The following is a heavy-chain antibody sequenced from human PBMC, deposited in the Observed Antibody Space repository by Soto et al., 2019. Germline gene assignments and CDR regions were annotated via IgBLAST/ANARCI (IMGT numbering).Heavy chain of an antibody. Sequence: QVQLQESGPGLVKPSQTLSLTCTVSGGSISSGTYYWSWIRQHPGKGLEWIGYIYYSGSTYYNPSLKRRVTISVDTSKNPFSLKLSSMTAADTAVYYCARSSGLEYDRRGYSYYFDFWGQGTLVSVSS. D-gene: IGHD3-22*01. CDR1: GGSISSGTYY. CDR2: IYYSGST. J-gene: IGHJ4*02. V-gene: IGHV4-31*03. CDR3: ARSSGLEYDRRGYSYYFDF.